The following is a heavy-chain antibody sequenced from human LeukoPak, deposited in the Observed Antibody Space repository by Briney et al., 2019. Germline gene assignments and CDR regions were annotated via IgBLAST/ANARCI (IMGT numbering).Heavy chain of an antibody. CDR2: IWYDDYGSNE. D-gene: IGHD3-22*01. J-gene: IGHJ5*02. CDR3: TRHSHDSSAGWFDP. V-gene: IGHV3-33*01. Sequence: GGSLRLSCAASGFSLSKYGMHWVRQAPGKGLEWVAVIWYDDYGSNEYYVQSVKGRFTISRDNSRNTVSLQMNSLRVEDTAVYYCTRHSHDSSAGWFDPWGQGTLVTVSS. CDR1: GFSLSKYG.